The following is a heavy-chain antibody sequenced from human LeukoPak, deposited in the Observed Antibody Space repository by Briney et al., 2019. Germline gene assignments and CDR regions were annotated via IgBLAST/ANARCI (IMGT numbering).Heavy chain of an antibody. J-gene: IGHJ4*02. D-gene: IGHD7-27*01. CDR2: ISPNSGAT. Sequence: ASVKVSCKTSGYTFTDYYIHWVRQAPGQGLEWMGRISPNSGATRYAQKFQGRVTMTTDTSINTAYMQLTILTSDDTAVYYCARGPPNWGFDFWGQGALVTVSS. CDR3: ARGPPNWGFDF. V-gene: IGHV1-2*06. CDR1: GYTFTDYY.